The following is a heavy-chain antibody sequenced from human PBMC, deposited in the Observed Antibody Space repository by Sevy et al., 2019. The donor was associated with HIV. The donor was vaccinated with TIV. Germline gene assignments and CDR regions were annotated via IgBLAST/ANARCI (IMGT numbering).Heavy chain of an antibody. CDR1: GGSISSYY. CDR3: ARESYYDSSGYVIDAFDI. J-gene: IGHJ3*02. Sequence: SETLSLTCTVSGGSISSYYWSWIRQPPGKGLEWIGYIYYSGSTNYNPSLKSRVTISVDTSKNQFSLKLSSVTAADTAVYYCARESYYDSSGYVIDAFDIWGQGTMVTVSS. CDR2: IYYSGST. V-gene: IGHV4-59*01. D-gene: IGHD3-22*01.